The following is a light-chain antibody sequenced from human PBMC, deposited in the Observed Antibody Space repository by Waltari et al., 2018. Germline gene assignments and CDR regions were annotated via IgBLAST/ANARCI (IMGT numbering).Light chain of an antibody. CDR1: QSLLHSNGYNY. CDR2: LGS. CDR3: MQILQPART. J-gene: IGKJ2*01. V-gene: IGKV2-28*01. Sequence: DILMTQSPLSLPVTPGEPASISCRSSQSLLHSNGYNYLDWYLQKPGQSPQVLIYLGSNRASGVPDRFSGSGSGTDFTLNINRVEAEDVGVYYCMQILQPARTFGQGTRLEIK.